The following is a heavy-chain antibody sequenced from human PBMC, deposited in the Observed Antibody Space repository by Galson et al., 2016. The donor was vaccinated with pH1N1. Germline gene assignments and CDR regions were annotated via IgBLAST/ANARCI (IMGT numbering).Heavy chain of an antibody. CDR1: GFSFSTTW. CDR3: VRDPFFSSFDI. CDR2: IKEDGSVR. J-gene: IGHJ3*02. Sequence: SLRLSCAASGFSFSTTWMTWVRQAPGKGLEFVANIKEDGSVRNYAGSVKGRFIISRDNAQNSLYLQMNSLGVEDTALYYCVRDPFFSSFDIWGQGTVVTVSS. V-gene: IGHV3-7*01.